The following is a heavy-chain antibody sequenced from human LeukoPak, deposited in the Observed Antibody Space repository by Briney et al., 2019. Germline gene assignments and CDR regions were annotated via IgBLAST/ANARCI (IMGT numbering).Heavy chain of an antibody. D-gene: IGHD2-2*01. J-gene: IGHJ4*02. Sequence: GASVTLSCKCSGYTFNTFGFTWGRQAPGQGLEWMGWISAYNGNTKYAPNFQGRVTMTTDTSTSTGYMELRSLRSDDTAVYYCARESRGHGYCTSATCDVADYWGQGTLVTVSS. CDR2: ISAYNGNT. CDR1: GYTFNTFG. CDR3: ARESRGHGYCTSATCDVADY. V-gene: IGHV1-18*01.